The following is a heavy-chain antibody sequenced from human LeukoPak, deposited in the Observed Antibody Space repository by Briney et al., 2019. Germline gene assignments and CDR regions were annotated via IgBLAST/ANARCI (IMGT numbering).Heavy chain of an antibody. Sequence: ASVKVSCKASGGTFSSYAISWVRQAPGQGLEWMGGIIPIFGTANYAQKFQGRVTMTRDTSTSTVYMELSSLRSEDTAVYYCARRYFLDFHFDYWGQGTLVTVSS. CDR1: GGTFSSYA. V-gene: IGHV1-69*05. CDR3: ARRYFLDFHFDY. J-gene: IGHJ4*02. D-gene: IGHD3/OR15-3a*01. CDR2: IIPIFGTA.